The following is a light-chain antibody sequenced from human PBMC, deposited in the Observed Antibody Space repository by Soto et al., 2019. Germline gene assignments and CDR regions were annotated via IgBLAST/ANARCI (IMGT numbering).Light chain of an antibody. CDR2: AAS. J-gene: IGKJ2*03. Sequence: DVQMTQSPSSLSASVGDRVTITCRASQNIGIYLDWYHQNPGKAPKPLIYAASTLLSGVPSRFSGSGSGTDFTLTISSLQPEDFATYYCQQIFGTRYSFGQGTELEIK. CDR1: QNIGIY. V-gene: IGKV1-39*01. CDR3: QQIFGTRYS.